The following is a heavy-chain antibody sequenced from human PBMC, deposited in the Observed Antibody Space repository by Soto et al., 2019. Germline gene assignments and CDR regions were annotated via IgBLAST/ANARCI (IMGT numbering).Heavy chain of an antibody. V-gene: IGHV3-7*01. J-gene: IGHJ6*03. Sequence: GGSLRLSCAASGFTFSSYWMSWVRQAPGKGLEWVANIKQDGSEKYYVDSVKGRFTISRDNAKNSLYLQMNSLRAEDTAVYYCARESSVVVPAAMYYYYYMDVWGKGTTVTVSS. CDR1: GFTFSSYW. CDR2: IKQDGSEK. D-gene: IGHD2-2*01. CDR3: ARESSVVVPAAMYYYYYMDV.